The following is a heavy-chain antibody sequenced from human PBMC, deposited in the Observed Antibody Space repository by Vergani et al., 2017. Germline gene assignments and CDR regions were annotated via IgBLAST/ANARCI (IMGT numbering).Heavy chain of an antibody. CDR3: ARWGNEKRLDS. V-gene: IGHV3-33*01. CDR2: IWYDGSNK. D-gene: IGHD1-1*01. CDR1: GFTFSSHG. J-gene: IGHJ5*01. Sequence: QVQLVESEGGVVQPGRSLTLSCVASGFTFSSHGMHWVRQAPGKGLEWVAVIWYDGSNKYYGDSVKGRFTISRDNSKTTQYLQMNSLRVEDTAVYYCARWGNEKRLDSWGQGTLVTVSS.